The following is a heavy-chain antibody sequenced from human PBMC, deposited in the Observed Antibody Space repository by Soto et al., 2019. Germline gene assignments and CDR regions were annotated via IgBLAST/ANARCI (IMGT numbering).Heavy chain of an antibody. CDR2: IYYSGST. CDR3: ARVPVGDYGDFYYFDY. D-gene: IGHD4-17*01. CDR1: GGSISSGDYY. Sequence: SETLSLTCTISGGSISSGDYYWSWIRQPPGKGLEWIGYIYYSGSTYYNPSLKSRVTISVDTSKNQFSLKLSSVTAADTAVYYCARVPVGDYGDFYYFDYWGQGTLVTVSS. J-gene: IGHJ4*02. V-gene: IGHV4-30-4*01.